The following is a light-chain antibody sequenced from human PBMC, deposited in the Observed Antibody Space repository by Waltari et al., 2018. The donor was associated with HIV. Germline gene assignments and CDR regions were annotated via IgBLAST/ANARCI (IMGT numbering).Light chain of an antibody. CDR1: SSDVGSYNR. V-gene: IGLV2-18*02. Sequence: QSALTQPPSVSGSPGQSVTISCTGTSSDVGSYNRVSWYQQPPGTAPKLMIYEVKNRPSGVPDRFSGSKSGNTASLIISGLQAEDEADYYCSSYTSSTVVFGGGTKLTVL. CDR3: SSYTSSTVV. CDR2: EVK. J-gene: IGLJ2*01.